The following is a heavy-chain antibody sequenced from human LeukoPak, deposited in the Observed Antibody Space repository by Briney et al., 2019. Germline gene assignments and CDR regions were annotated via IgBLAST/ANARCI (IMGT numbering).Heavy chain of an antibody. CDR2: IYYSGST. V-gene: IGHV4-31*03. Sequence: SQTLPLTCTVSGGSISSGGYYWSWIRQHPGKGLEWIGYIYYSGSTYYNPSLKSRVTISVDTSKNQFSLKLSSVTAADTAVYYCARDLMVGYGDYNWYFDLWGRGTLVTVSS. CDR3: ARDLMVGYGDYNWYFDL. CDR1: GGSISSGGYY. J-gene: IGHJ2*01. D-gene: IGHD4-17*01.